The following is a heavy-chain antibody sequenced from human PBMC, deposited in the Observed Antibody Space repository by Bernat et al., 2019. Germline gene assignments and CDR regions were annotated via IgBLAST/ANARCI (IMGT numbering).Heavy chain of an antibody. CDR3: ARHVTNYYGSGQPFDF. D-gene: IGHD3-10*01. CDR2: VRYSGSA. Sequence: QLQVQMSGPGLVKPSETLSLTCTLSGDSVTSFYWAWIRQPPGKGLEWIGSVRYSGSANYNPSLVSRVTLSVDTSKSQFSLNLNSATAADTVVYFCARHVTNYYGSGQPFDFLGQGTLVTVSS. CDR1: GDSVTSFY. V-gene: IGHV4-39*01. J-gene: IGHJ4*02.